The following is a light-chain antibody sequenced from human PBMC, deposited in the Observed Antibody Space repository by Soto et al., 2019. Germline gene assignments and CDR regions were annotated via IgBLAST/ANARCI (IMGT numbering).Light chain of an antibody. Sequence: DIVMTQSPLSLPVTPGEPASISCMSSQSLLHSNGYNYLDWYLQKPGQSPQLLIYLGSNRASGVPDRFSCSGSGTDFTLKISRVEAEDFGVYYCMQALQTPRFTFGPGTKVDIK. CDR3: MQALQTPRFT. CDR2: LGS. CDR1: QSLLHSNGYNY. J-gene: IGKJ3*01. V-gene: IGKV2-28*01.